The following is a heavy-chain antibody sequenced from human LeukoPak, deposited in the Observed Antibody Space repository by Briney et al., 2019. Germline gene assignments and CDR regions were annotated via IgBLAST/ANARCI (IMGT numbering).Heavy chain of an antibody. J-gene: IGHJ5*02. CDR3: ALLEDVVVVAATTSHWFDP. V-gene: IGHV1-2*02. CDR1: GYTFTGYY. D-gene: IGHD2-15*01. Sequence: ASVKVSCKASGYTFTGYYMHWVRQAPGQGLEWMGWINPNSGGTNYAQKFQGRVTMPRDTSISTAYMELSRLRSDDTAVYYCALLEDVVVVAATTSHWFDPWGQGTLVTVSS. CDR2: INPNSGGT.